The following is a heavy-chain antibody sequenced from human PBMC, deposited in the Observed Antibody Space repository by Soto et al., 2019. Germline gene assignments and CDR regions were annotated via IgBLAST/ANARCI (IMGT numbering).Heavy chain of an antibody. D-gene: IGHD4-17*01. J-gene: IGHJ4*02. Sequence: ASVKVSCKASGGTFSSYAISWVRQAPGQGLEWMGGIIPIFGTANYAQKFQGRVTITADESTSTAYMELSSLRSEDTAVYYCATAIYGDFQSYFDYWGQGTLVTVPQ. CDR1: GGTFSSYA. CDR2: IIPIFGTA. V-gene: IGHV1-69*13. CDR3: ATAIYGDFQSYFDY.